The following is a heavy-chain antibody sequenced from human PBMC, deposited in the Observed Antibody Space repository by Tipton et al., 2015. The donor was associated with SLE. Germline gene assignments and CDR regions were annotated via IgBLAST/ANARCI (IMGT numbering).Heavy chain of an antibody. V-gene: IGHV3-23*01. D-gene: IGHD4-23*01. CDR2: ISGSGDNK. CDR1: GFIFSRFA. CDR3: ARVLYTVAGDDYFDY. J-gene: IGHJ4*02. Sequence: SLRLSCAASGFIFSRFAMSWVRQAPGKGLEWVSGISGSGDNKYYADSVKGRFTISRDDSRNRLYLQMNSLGAEDTAVYYCARVLYTVAGDDYFDYWGQGTLVTVSS.